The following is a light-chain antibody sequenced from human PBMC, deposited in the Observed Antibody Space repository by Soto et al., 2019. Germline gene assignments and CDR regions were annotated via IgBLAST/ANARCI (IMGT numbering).Light chain of an antibody. Sequence: EIVLTQSPATLSLSPGERATLSCRASQGVSSYLAWYQQKPGQAPRLLIYDASNRATGIPARFSGSGSGTDFTLTVSSLEPEDFAVYFCQQRGSWPITFGQGTRLEIK. CDR3: QQRGSWPIT. V-gene: IGKV3-11*01. J-gene: IGKJ5*01. CDR1: QGVSSY. CDR2: DAS.